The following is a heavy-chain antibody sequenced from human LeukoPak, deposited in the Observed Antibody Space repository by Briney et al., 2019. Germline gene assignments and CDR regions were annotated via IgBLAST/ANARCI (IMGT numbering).Heavy chain of an antibody. J-gene: IGHJ3*02. D-gene: IGHD4-17*01. CDR2: IYPGDSDT. V-gene: IGHV5-51*01. CDR1: GYSFTSYW. Sequence: GESLKISCKGSGYSFTSYWIAWVRQMPGKGLEWMGIIYPGDSDTRYSPSFQGQVTISADKSISTAYLQWSSLKASDTAMYYCARQNYGDYDGWAFDIWGQGTMVTVSS. CDR3: ARQNYGDYDGWAFDI.